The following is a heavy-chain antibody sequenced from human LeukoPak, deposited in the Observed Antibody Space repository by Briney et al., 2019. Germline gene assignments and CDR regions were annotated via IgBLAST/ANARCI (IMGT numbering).Heavy chain of an antibody. CDR3: ARATYSGSHYFDY. J-gene: IGHJ4*02. CDR2: INPNSGGT. V-gene: IGHV1-2*02. CDR1: GYTFTGYY. D-gene: IGHD6-6*01. Sequence: ASVKVSCKASGYTFTGYYIHWVRQAPGQGLEWMGWINPNSGGTNYAQRFQGRVTMTRDTSISTAYMELSGLRSDDTAVYYCARATYSGSHYFDYWGQGTLVTVSS.